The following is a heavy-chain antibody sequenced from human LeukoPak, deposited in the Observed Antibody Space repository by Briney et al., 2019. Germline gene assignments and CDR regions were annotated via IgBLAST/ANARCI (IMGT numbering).Heavy chain of an antibody. V-gene: IGHV4-34*01. CDR2: INHSGST. CDR3: ARGRQTYYYDSSGNGPFDY. CDR1: GGSFSGYY. Sequence: SETLSLTCAVYGGSFSGYYWSWIRQPPGKGLEWIGEINHSGSTNHNPSLKSRVTISVDTSKNQFSLKLSSVTAADTAVYYCARGRQTYYYDSSGNGPFDYWGQGTLVTVSS. J-gene: IGHJ4*02. D-gene: IGHD3-22*01.